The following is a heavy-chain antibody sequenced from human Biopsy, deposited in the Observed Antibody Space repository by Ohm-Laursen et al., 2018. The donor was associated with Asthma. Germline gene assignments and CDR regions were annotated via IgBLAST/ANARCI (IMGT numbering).Heavy chain of an antibody. V-gene: IGHV1-2*06. CDR1: GYPFTDYY. D-gene: IGHD2-21*01. CDR2: INPNSGGT. Sequence: SSVKVSCKASGYPFTDYYVHWVRQAPGQGLEWMGRINPNSGGTNYAQKFQGRVTMTRDTSISTAYMELSRLRSDDTAVYYCARSFVLGIPDYWGQGSLVRVSS. J-gene: IGHJ4*02. CDR3: ARSFVLGIPDY.